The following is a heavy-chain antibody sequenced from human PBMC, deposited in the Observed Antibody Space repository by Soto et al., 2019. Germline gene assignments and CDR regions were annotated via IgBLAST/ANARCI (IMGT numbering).Heavy chain of an antibody. J-gene: IGHJ4*02. D-gene: IGHD6-19*01. CDR2: ITGSGGNT. V-gene: IGHV3-23*01. CDR3: AKDPIGSGFFRFDD. Sequence: PGGSLRLSCAASGFTFRSYAMGWVRQAPGKGLEWVSGITGSGGNTYGADSVKGRFTISRDNSKNTLYLEMNSLRAEDTAVYYCAKDPIGSGFFRFDDWGQGTLVTVSS. CDR1: GFTFRSYA.